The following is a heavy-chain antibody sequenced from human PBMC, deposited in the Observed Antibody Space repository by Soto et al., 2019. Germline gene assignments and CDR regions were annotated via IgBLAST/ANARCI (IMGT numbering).Heavy chain of an antibody. CDR3: ARDLPSGNYYDSSGYDDY. D-gene: IGHD3-22*01. V-gene: IGHV3-11*01. CDR1: GFTFSDYY. J-gene: IGHJ4*02. CDR2: ISSSGSTI. Sequence: GGSLRLSCAASGFTFSDYYMSWIRQAPGKGLEWVSYISSSGSTIYYADSVKGRFTISRDNAKNSLYLQMNGLRAEDTAVYYCARDLPSGNYYDSSGYDDYWGQGTLVTVSS.